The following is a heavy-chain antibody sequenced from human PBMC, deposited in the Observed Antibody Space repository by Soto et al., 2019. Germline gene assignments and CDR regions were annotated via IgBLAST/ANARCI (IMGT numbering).Heavy chain of an antibody. J-gene: IGHJ3*02. D-gene: IGHD3-22*01. V-gene: IGHV2-5*02. CDR2: ISWDDDR. CDR1: GFSLSTSGVV. Sequence: QITLKESGPTLVTPTQTLTLTFTFSGFSLSTSGVVVGWIRQPPGKPLQWLALISWDDDRRYRPSLNSRLTITKDTSNNQVFLTRTNMEPVDTATYYCAHTSGDSSGYYSPSAFDIWGRGTMVTVSS. CDR3: AHTSGDSSGYYSPSAFDI.